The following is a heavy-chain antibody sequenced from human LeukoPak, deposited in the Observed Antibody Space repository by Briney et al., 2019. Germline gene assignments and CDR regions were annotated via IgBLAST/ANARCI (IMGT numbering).Heavy chain of an antibody. CDR2: MNPNSGNT. V-gene: IGHV1-8*01. CDR1: GYTFTSYD. CDR3: ARSPYQLLSFYYYGMDV. Sequence: ASVKVSCKASGYTFTSYDINWVRQATGQGLEWVGWMNPNSGNTGYAQKFQGRVTMTRNTSISTAYMELSSLRSEDTAVYYCARSPYQLLSFYYYGMDVWGQGTTVTVSS. D-gene: IGHD2-2*01. J-gene: IGHJ6*02.